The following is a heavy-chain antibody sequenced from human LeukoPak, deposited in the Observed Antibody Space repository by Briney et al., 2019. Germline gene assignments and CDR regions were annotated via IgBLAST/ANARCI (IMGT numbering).Heavy chain of an antibody. CDR3: ARASSGWAVDLYYFDY. CDR1: GFTFSSYS. CDR2: ISSTSSYI. Sequence: GGSLRLSCVGSGFTFSSYSMNWVRQAPGKGLEWFSSISSTSSYIYYADSVKGRFTISRDNAKKSLYLQMNSLRAEDTAVYYCARASSGWAVDLYYFDYWGQGTLVTVSS. D-gene: IGHD6-19*01. J-gene: IGHJ4*02. V-gene: IGHV3-21*01.